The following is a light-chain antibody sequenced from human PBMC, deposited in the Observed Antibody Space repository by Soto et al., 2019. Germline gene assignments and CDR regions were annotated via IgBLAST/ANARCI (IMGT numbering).Light chain of an antibody. J-gene: IGKJ2*01. Sequence: EIVLTQSPGTLSLSPGERATLSCRASQSVNSSYLAWYQQKPGQAPRLLIYSASSRATGIPDRFSGSGSGTDFPLPISRLEPEDFQVYYCRRYVITPPKYIFGQGTKLEIK. V-gene: IGKV3-20*01. CDR1: QSVNSSY. CDR3: RRYVITPPKYI. CDR2: SAS.